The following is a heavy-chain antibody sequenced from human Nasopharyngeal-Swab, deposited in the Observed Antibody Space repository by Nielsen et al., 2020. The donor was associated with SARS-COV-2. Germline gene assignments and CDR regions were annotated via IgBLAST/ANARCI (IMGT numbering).Heavy chain of an antibody. J-gene: IGHJ4*02. CDR2: IKQDGSEK. CDR1: GFTFSSYW. Sequence: ESLKISCAASGFTFSSYWMSWVRPAPGKGLEWVANIKQDGSEKYYVDSVKGRFTISRDNAENSLYLQMNSLRAEDTAVYYCARDLTDSIGLDFDYWGQGALVTVSS. V-gene: IGHV3-7*04. CDR3: ARDLTDSIGLDFDY. D-gene: IGHD3-22*01.